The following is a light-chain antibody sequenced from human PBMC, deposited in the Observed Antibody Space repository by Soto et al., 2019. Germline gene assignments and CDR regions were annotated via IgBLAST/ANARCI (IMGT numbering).Light chain of an antibody. J-gene: IGLJ2*01. CDR2: DVS. CDR1: SGDVGGYNY. V-gene: IGLV2-14*03. Sequence: QSALTQPASVSGSPGQSITISCTGTSGDVGGYNYVSWYQQYPGKAPKLMIYDVSNRPSGVSNRFSGSKSGNTASLTISGLQAEDEADYYCSSYTSNTTPVFGGGTKLTVL. CDR3: SSYTSNTTPV.